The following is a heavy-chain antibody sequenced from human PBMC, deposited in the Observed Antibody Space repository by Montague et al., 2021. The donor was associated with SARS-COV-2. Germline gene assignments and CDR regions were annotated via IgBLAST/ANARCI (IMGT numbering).Heavy chain of an antibody. D-gene: IGHD3-10*01. CDR2: ISGSGGST. Sequence: SLRLSCAASGFTFSSYAMSWVRQAPGKGLEWVSAISGSGGSTYYADSVKGRFTISRDNSKNTLYLRMNSLRAEDTAVYYCAKDIYGSGSYSDNFDYWGQGTLVTVSS. J-gene: IGHJ4*02. CDR3: AKDIYGSGSYSDNFDY. CDR1: GFTFSSYA. V-gene: IGHV3-23*01.